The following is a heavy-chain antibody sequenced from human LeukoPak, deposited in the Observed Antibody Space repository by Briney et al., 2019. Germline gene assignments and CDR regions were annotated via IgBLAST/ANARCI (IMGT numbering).Heavy chain of an antibody. J-gene: IGHJ1*01. CDR2: IKSKTDGGTT. Sequence: TGGSLRLSCAASGFTFSSYGMHWVRQAPGKGLEWVGRIKSKTDGGTTDYAAPVKGRFTISRDDSKNTLYLQMNSLKTEDTAVYYCTTDYLSVQLKWELLLKTREEYFQHWGQGTLVTVSS. D-gene: IGHD1-26*01. CDR1: GFTFSSYG. V-gene: IGHV3-15*01. CDR3: TTDYLSVQLKWELLLKTREEYFQH.